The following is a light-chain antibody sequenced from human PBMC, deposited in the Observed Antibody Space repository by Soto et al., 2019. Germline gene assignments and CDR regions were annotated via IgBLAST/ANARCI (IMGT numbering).Light chain of an antibody. V-gene: IGLV2-14*01. CDR3: SSYTSSDTLV. CDR2: EVT. Sequence: QSALTQPASVSGSPGQSITISCTGTSSDVGAYNYVSWYQQPPGEAPKLMIYEVTDRPSGVSNRFSGSKSGNTASLTISGLQAADEADYYCSSYTSSDTLVFGTGTKLTVL. J-gene: IGLJ1*01. CDR1: SSDVGAYNY.